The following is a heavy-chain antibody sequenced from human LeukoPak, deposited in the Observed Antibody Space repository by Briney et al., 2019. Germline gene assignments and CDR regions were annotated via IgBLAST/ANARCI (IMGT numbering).Heavy chain of an antibody. V-gene: IGHV3-23*01. CDR3: AKDKFQGYFQH. CDR2: ISGSGGST. J-gene: IGHJ1*01. CDR1: GGSFSGYY. Sequence: ETLPLTCAVYGGSFSGYYWSWIRQPPGKGLEWVSAISGSGGSTYYADSVKGRFTISRDNSKNTLYLQMNSLRAEDTAVYYCAKDKFQGYFQHWGQGTLVTVSS.